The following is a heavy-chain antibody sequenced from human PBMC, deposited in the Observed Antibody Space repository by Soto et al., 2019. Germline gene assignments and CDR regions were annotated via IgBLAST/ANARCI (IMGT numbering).Heavy chain of an antibody. V-gene: IGHV3-74*01. CDR1: GSTFSNDW. CDR2: INSDGSST. CDR3: ARDRSYSLDV. Sequence: GALRLSCAVSGSTFSNDWMHWVRQAPGKGLVWVSHINSDGSSTNYADFVKGRFTIARDNAKNTVYLQMNSLRAEDTAVYYCARDRSYSLDVWGPGTTVTVSS. J-gene: IGHJ6*02.